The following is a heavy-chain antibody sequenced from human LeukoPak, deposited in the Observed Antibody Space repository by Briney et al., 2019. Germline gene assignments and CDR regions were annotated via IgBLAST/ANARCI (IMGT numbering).Heavy chain of an antibody. CDR2: IQYDGSNE. J-gene: IGHJ4*02. D-gene: IGHD5-24*01. V-gene: IGHV3-30*02. Sequence: PGGSLRLSCAASRFTFSSYGMHWVRQAPGKGLEWVAYIQYDGSNEQYADSVKGRFTISRDNAKNSLYLQMNSLRAEDTAVYYCARDSGDGYVDWGQGTLVTVSS. CDR1: RFTFSSYG. CDR3: ARDSGDGYVD.